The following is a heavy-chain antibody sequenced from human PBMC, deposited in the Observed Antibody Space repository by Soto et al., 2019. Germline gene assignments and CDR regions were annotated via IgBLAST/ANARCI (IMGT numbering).Heavy chain of an antibody. Sequence: QVTLKESGPVLVKPTETLTLTCTVSGFSLSNARMGVSWIRQPPGKALEWLAHIFSNDEKSYSTSLKSRLTISKDTSKSQVVLTMNNMDPVDTATYYCARMSSGYYDFWSGLASKDAFDIWGQGTMVTVSS. CDR1: GFSLSNARMG. D-gene: IGHD3-3*01. CDR2: IFSNDEK. J-gene: IGHJ3*02. CDR3: ARMSSGYYDFWSGLASKDAFDI. V-gene: IGHV2-26*01.